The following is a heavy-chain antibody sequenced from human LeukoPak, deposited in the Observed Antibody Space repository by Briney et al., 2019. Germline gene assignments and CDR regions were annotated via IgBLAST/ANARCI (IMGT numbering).Heavy chain of an antibody. CDR3: AKDSGGTLDY. J-gene: IGHJ4*02. CDR2: ISGSGGST. V-gene: IGHV3-23*01. D-gene: IGHD2-8*02. Sequence: GGSLRLSCAASGFTFSNAWMSWVRQAPGKGLEWVSAISGSGGSTYYADSVKGRFTISRDNSKNTLYLQMNSLRAEDTAVYYCAKDSGGTLDYWGQGTLVTVSS. CDR1: GFTFSNAW.